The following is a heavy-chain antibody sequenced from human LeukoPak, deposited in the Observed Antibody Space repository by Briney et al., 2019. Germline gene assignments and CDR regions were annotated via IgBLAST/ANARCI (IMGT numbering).Heavy chain of an antibody. CDR3: ARRRGTMKSAWFDP. V-gene: IGHV5-51*01. Sequence: GASLKISCKGSGSSFTSYWIGWVRQMPGKGLEWIGIIYPGDSDTRYSPSFQGQVTISADKSISTAYLQWSSLKASGTAMYYCARRRGTMKSAWFDPWGQGTLVTVSS. D-gene: IGHD3-16*01. CDR2: IYPGDSDT. CDR1: GSSFTSYW. J-gene: IGHJ5*02.